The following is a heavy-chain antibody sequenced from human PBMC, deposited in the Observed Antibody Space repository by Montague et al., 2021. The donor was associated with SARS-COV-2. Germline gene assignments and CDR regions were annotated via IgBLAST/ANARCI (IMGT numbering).Heavy chain of an antibody. Sequence: SETLSLTCTVSGGSISSSNCIWIRQPPGTGLEWIWNINYSGSNNXXPSLKSRVTISVDTSKNQFSLKLSSVTAADTAVYYCARQRRYQLPITIFGVVMADAFDIWGQGTMVTVSS. CDR2: INYSGSN. J-gene: IGHJ3*02. CDR3: ARQRRYQLPITIFGVVMADAFDI. CDR1: GGSISSSN. V-gene: IGHV4-59*08. D-gene: IGHD3-3*01.